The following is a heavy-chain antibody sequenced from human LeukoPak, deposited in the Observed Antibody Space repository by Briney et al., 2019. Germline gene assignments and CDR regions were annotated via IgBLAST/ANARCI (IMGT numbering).Heavy chain of an antibody. Sequence: SQTLSLTCAVSGGSISSGGYSWSWIRQPPGKGLEWIGYIYYSGSTYYNPSLKSRVTISVDTSKNQFSLKLSSVTAADTAVYYCARSGPSGASGYYREYYFDYWGQGTPVTVSS. CDR3: ARSGPSGASGYYREYYFDY. CDR1: GGSISSGGYS. D-gene: IGHD3-3*01. J-gene: IGHJ4*02. V-gene: IGHV4-30-4*07. CDR2: IYYSGST.